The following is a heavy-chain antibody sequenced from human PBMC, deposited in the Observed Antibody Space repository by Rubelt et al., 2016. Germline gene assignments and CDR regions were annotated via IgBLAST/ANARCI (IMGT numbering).Heavy chain of an antibody. V-gene: IGHV4-34*10. Sequence: QVQLQESGPGLVKPSETLSLTCAVYGGSFSGYYWSWIRQPPGKGLEWIGEINHSGSTNYNPSLKSRVTISVDTSKNQFSLKLSSVTAADTAVYYCARDHIIFGVVQDAFDIWGQGTMVTVSS. CDR3: ARDHIIFGVVQDAFDI. D-gene: IGHD3-3*01. CDR2: INHSGST. CDR1: GGSFSGYY. J-gene: IGHJ3*02.